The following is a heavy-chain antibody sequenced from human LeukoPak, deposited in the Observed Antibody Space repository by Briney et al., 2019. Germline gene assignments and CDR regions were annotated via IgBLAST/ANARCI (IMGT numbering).Heavy chain of an antibody. CDR3: ARAVGHIVVVPAAGFDY. V-gene: IGHV1-2*02. CDR1: GYTFTGYY. D-gene: IGHD2-2*01. Sequence: ASVKVSCKASGYTFTGYYMHWVRQAPGQGLEWMGWINPKSGGTNYAQKFQGRVTMTRDTSISTAYMELSRLRSDDTAVYYCARAVGHIVVVPAAGFDYWGQGTLVTVSS. CDR2: INPKSGGT. J-gene: IGHJ4*02.